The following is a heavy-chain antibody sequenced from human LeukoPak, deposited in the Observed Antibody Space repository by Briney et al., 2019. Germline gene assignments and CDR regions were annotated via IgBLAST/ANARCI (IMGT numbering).Heavy chain of an antibody. D-gene: IGHD3-10*01. CDR3: AKDKGTMVRGNYYYMDV. Sequence: PGGSLRLSCAASGFTFSTYGMSWVRQAPGKGLEWVSAISGSGAGTYYADSVKGRFTISRDNSKNTLYLQMNSLRAEDTAVYYCAKDKGTMVRGNYYYMDVWGKGTTVTISS. CDR2: ISGSGAGT. V-gene: IGHV3-23*01. J-gene: IGHJ6*03. CDR1: GFTFSTYG.